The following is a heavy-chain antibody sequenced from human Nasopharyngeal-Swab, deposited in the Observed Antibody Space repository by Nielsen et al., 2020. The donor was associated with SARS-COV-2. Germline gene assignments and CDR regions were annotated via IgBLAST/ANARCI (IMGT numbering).Heavy chain of an antibody. CDR2: IYSGGDT. V-gene: IGHV3-53*01. D-gene: IGHD2-15*01. CDR1: GFTVSSNY. CDR3: ARDASPDYCSADSCPFDY. J-gene: IGHJ4*02. Sequence: GESLKISCAASGFTVSSNYTSWVRQAPGKGLEWVSVIYSGGDTSYADSVKGRFTISRDNSKNTLYLQMNSLRAEDTAVYYCARDASPDYCSADSCPFDYWGQGTLVTVSS.